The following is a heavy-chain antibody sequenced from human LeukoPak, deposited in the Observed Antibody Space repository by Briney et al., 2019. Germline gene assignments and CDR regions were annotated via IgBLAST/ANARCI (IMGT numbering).Heavy chain of an antibody. V-gene: IGHV1-18*01. Sequence: ASVKVSCKASGFTFTSYAITWVRQAPGQGLEWMGWIITYNGNTHYAQKLQGRVTLTTDTSTNTAYMELRGLRSDDTVVYYCAKTTVTSEEYFYYYMDVWGKGTTVTVSS. CDR2: IITYNGNT. CDR1: GFTFTSYA. D-gene: IGHD4-17*01. J-gene: IGHJ6*03. CDR3: AKTTVTSEEYFYYYMDV.